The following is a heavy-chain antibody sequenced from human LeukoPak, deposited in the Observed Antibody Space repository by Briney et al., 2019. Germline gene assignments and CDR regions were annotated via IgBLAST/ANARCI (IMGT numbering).Heavy chain of an antibody. D-gene: IGHD3-3*01. V-gene: IGHV4-39*07. J-gene: IGHJ5*02. CDR3: ARGGITIFGVVRNWFDP. CDR2: IYFSGST. CDR1: GGSISSSGYY. Sequence: SETLSLTCTVSGGSISSSGYYWGWIRQPPGKGLEWIGTIYFSGSTNYNPSLKSRVTISVDTSKNQFSLKLSSVTAADTAVYYCARGGITIFGVVRNWFDPWGQGTLVTVSS.